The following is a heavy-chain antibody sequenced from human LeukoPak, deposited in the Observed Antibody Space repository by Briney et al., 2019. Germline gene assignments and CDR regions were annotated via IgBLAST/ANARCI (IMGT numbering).Heavy chain of an antibody. V-gene: IGHV3-7*01. Sequence: PGGSLRLSCEASGFTFSRHWMSWVRRAPGKGLEWVANIKQDGSEKYYVDSVKGRFTISRDNAKNSLYLQMNSLRAEDTAVYYCARFIDGDYVYSDWFDPWGQGTLVTVSS. J-gene: IGHJ5*02. D-gene: IGHD4-17*01. CDR1: GFTFSRHW. CDR3: ARFIDGDYVYSDWFDP. CDR2: IKQDGSEK.